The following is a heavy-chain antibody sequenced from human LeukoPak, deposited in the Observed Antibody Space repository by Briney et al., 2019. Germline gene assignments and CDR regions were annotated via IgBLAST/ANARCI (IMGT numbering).Heavy chain of an antibody. CDR2: IVGSGSTT. D-gene: IGHD3-10*01. J-gene: IGHJ6*02. CDR3: ARGVSFAYYYGSGSYYNGDYYYGMDV. Sequence: GGSLRLSCAASEFTFRSHVMSWVRQAPGKGLEWVSAIVGSGSTTHYADSVKGRFTISRDNSNNTLYLQMNSLRAEDTAVYYCARGVSFAYYYGSGSYYNGDYYYGMDVWGQGTTVTVSS. CDR1: EFTFRSHV. V-gene: IGHV3-23*01.